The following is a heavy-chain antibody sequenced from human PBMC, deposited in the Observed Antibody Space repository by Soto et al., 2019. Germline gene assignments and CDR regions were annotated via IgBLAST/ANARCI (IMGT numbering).Heavy chain of an antibody. CDR1: GFNFGNNW. V-gene: IGHV3-74*01. CDR3: ATAEVDY. J-gene: IGHJ4*02. CDR2: MNSDGRTT. Sequence: HPGGSLRLSCAASGFNFGNNWMHWVRQAPGKGLEWVSRMNSDGRTTNYADSVKGRFTASRDNAKNTLYLQMNSLRAEDTAVYYCATAEVDYWGPGTLVTVSS.